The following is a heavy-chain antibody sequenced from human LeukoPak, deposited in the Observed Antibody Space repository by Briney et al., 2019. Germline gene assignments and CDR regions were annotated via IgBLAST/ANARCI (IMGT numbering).Heavy chain of an antibody. D-gene: IGHD3-16*02. CDR1: GYTFTRYG. CDR2: ISAYNGNT. CDR3: ARSQYDYIWGNYRNPDY. J-gene: IGHJ4*02. V-gene: IGHV1-18*01. Sequence: ASVKVSCKASGYTFTRYGITWVRQAPGQGLEWMGWISAYNGNTNYAQKVQGRVTVTTDTSTSTAYMELRSLRSDDTAVYYCARSQYDYIWGNYRNPDYWGQGTLVTVSS.